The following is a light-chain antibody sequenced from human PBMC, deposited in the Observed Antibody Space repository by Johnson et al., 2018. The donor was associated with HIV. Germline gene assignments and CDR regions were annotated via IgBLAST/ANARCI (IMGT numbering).Light chain of an antibody. CDR3: GTWDSSLRAGF. J-gene: IGLJ1*01. V-gene: IGLV1-51*02. Sequence: QSVLTQPPSVSAAPGQKVTISCSGSSSNIGNNYVSWYQQLPGTAPKLLIYENNKRPSGIPDRFSGSQSGTSATLGITGLQTGDEADDYCGTWDSSLRAGFFGTGTKVTVL. CDR1: SSNIGNNY. CDR2: ENN.